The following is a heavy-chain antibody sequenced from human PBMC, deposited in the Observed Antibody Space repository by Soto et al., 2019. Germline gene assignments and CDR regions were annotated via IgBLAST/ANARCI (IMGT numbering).Heavy chain of an antibody. D-gene: IGHD6-19*01. J-gene: IGHJ4*02. Sequence: SETLSLTCTVSGGSISSYYWILIRQPPGKGLEWIGYIYYSGSTNYNPSLKSRVTISVDTSKNQFSLKLSSVTAADTAVYYCASGVAVAEFDYWGQGTLVTVSS. CDR2: IYYSGST. CDR3: ASGVAVAEFDY. CDR1: GGSISSYY. V-gene: IGHV4-59*01.